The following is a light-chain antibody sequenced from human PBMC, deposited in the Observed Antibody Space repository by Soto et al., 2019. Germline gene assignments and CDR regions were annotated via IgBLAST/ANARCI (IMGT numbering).Light chain of an antibody. V-gene: IGLV2-14*01. CDR2: EVS. CDR3: HSYTSRYTYV. J-gene: IGLJ1*01. Sequence: QSALTQPASMSGSPGQSITISCTGTSNDVGGYNYVSWYQQHPGKAPKLMIYEVSNRPSGVSNRFSGSKSGNTASLTISGLQAEDEADYYCHSYTSRYTYVFGTGTKVTVL. CDR1: SNDVGGYNY.